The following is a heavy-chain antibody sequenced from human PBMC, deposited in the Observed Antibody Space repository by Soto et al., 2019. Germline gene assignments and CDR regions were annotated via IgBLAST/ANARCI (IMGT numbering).Heavy chain of an antibody. D-gene: IGHD3-3*01. CDR3: ARHYTTSRVEAWFDP. CDR2: ISAASDTI. Sequence: EVQLVESGGGLVQPGGSLRLSCATSGFIFSTYTLNWVRQAPGKGLEWVSYISAASDTIYYADSVKGRFTISRDNAKNSLYLQMKSLRDEDTAVYYCARHYTTSRVEAWFDPWGQGTLVTVSS. CDR1: GFIFSTYT. V-gene: IGHV3-48*02. J-gene: IGHJ5*02.